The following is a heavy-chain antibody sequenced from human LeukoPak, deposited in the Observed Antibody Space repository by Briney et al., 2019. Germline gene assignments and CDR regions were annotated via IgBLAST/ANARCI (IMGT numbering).Heavy chain of an antibody. D-gene: IGHD3-10*01. J-gene: IGHJ4*02. CDR3: ARGMSKDRSGSYRNTLSY. CDR1: GGPFSSYD. Sequence: ASVKVSCKASGGPFSSYDISWVRQAPGQGLEWMGRIIPIFGTANYAQKFQGRVTITADKSTSTACMELSSLRSEDTAVYYCARGMSKDRSGSYRNTLSYWGQGTLVTVSS. CDR2: IIPIFGTA. V-gene: IGHV1-69*06.